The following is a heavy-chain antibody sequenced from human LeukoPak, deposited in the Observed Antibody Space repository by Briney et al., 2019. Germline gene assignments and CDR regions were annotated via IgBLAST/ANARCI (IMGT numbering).Heavy chain of an antibody. J-gene: IGHJ4*02. CDR3: ARVLRPMASQYYFDY. CDR1: GASINTYY. Sequence: SETLSLTCTVSGASINTYYWSWIRQPLGKGLVWIGYIYYSGTTSYNPSLKTRVTISIDTSKNQFSLKLSSVTAADTAVYYCARVLRPMASQYYFDYWGQGTLVTVSS. CDR2: IYYSGTT. D-gene: IGHD3-10*01. V-gene: IGHV4-59*01.